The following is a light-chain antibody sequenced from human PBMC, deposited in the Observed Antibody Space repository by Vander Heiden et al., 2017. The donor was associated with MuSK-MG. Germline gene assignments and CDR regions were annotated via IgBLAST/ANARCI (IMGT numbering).Light chain of an antibody. Sequence: SISCRSSQSLLDSDDGNTYLDWYLQKPGQSPQLLIYTRSYRASGVPDRFSGSQSRAHFTLKISSVEVQDLGVSFFRQGIALPLTFSEGTKLELK. J-gene: IGKJ1*01. V-gene: IGKV2-40*01. CDR2: TRS. CDR3: RQGIALPLT. CDR1: QSLLDSDDGNTY.